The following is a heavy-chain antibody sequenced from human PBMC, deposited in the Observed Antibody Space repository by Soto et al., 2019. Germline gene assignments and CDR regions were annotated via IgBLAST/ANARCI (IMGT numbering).Heavy chain of an antibody. V-gene: IGHV3-7*03. CDR3: ARDGRLFSGPYRPSRFDY. CDR1: GLTVSGNY. Sequence: GGSLRLSCAASGLTVSGNYMSWVRQAPGKGLEWVGNIKHDTSEAHYADSVKGRFTITRDNIKNFLFLQMNGLRSDDTASYYCARDGRLFSGPYRPSRFDYWGLGTLVTVSS. CDR2: IKHDTSEA. D-gene: IGHD3-16*02. J-gene: IGHJ4*02.